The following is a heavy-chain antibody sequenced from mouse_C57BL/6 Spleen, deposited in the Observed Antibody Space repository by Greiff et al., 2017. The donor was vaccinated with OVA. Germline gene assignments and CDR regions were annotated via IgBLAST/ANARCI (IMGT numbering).Heavy chain of an antibody. CDR1: GYSFTGYY. CDR3: ARWGSSGLAWFAY. Sequence: VQLQQSGPELVKPGASVKISCKASGYSFTGYYMNWVKQSPEKSLEWIGEINPSTGGTTYNQKFKAKATLTVDKSSSPAYMQLKSLPSEDSAVYYGARWGSSGLAWFAYWGQGTLVTDSA. J-gene: IGHJ3*01. V-gene: IGHV1-42*01. CDR2: INPSTGGT. D-gene: IGHD3-2*02.